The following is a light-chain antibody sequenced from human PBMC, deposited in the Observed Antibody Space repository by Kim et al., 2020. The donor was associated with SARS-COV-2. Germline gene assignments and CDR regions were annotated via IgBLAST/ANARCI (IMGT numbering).Light chain of an antibody. Sequence: GDRVTITCRASQGIGSALAWYQQKPGKAPRLLISDASDLKSGVPSRFSGSGSGTDFTLTIGSLQPEDFATYYCQQYNNYPRTFGQGTKVDIK. J-gene: IGKJ1*01. CDR1: QGIGSA. V-gene: IGKV1D-13*01. CDR3: QQYNNYPRT. CDR2: DAS.